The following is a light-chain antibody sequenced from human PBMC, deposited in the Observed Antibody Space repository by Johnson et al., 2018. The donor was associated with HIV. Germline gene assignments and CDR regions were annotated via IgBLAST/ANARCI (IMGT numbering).Light chain of an antibody. CDR1: SSNIGENF. CDR2: ENN. Sequence: SVLTQPPSVSAAPGQQVTFSCSGSSSNIGENFVSWYQHLPGTAPKLLIYENNKRPSGIPDRFSGSKSGTSATLGITGLQTGDAADYYCGTWDNSLGGFVFGTGTKVTVL. CDR3: GTWDNSLGGFV. V-gene: IGLV1-51*02. J-gene: IGLJ1*01.